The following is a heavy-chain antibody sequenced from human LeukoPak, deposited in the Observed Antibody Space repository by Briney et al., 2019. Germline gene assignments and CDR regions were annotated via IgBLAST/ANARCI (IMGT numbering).Heavy chain of an antibody. D-gene: IGHD6-19*01. V-gene: IGHV3-30*03. J-gene: IGHJ4*02. Sequence: GRSLRLSCAASGFTFGSYYMHWVRQAPGKGLECVAGISYDGRDTYYADSVKGQFTISRDNSKKTLYLQMNSLRSDDTAVYYCAGGTASQWLVPRAGLFYWGQGTLVSVSS. CDR1: GFTFGSYY. CDR3: AGGTASQWLVPRAGLFY. CDR2: ISYDGRDT.